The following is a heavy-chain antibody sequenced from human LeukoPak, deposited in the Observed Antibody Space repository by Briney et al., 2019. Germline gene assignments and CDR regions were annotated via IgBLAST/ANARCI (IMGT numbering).Heavy chain of an antibody. J-gene: IGHJ4*02. CDR1: GGSFSGYY. CDR2: INHSGST. Sequence: PSETLSLTCAVYGGSFSGYYWSWIRQPPGKGLEWIGEINHSGSTNYNPSLKSRVTISVDTSKNQFSLKLSSVTAADTAVYYCARGKDYSNYGAIDYWGQGTLVTVSS. CDR3: ARGKDYSNYGAIDY. D-gene: IGHD4-11*01. V-gene: IGHV4-34*01.